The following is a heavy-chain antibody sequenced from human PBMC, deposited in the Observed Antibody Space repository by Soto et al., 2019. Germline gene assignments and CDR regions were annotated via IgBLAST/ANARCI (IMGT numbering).Heavy chain of an antibody. CDR1: GFTFSSYA. CDR3: AKSPLWFGNPYYYYYYMDV. D-gene: IGHD3-10*01. V-gene: IGHV3-23*01. J-gene: IGHJ6*03. CDR2: IRGSGGST. Sequence: EVQLLESGGGLVQPGGSLRLSCAASGFTFSSYAMSWVRQAPGKGLEWVSAIRGSGGSTYYADSVKGRFTISRDNSKNTLYLQMNSLRAEDTAVYYCAKSPLWFGNPYYYYYYMDVWGKGTTVTVSS.